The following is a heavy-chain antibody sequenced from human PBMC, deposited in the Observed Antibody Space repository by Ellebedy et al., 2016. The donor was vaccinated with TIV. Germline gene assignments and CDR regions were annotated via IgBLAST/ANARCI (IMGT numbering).Heavy chain of an antibody. J-gene: IGHJ6*03. CDR3: ARHGYSSGWYVRVYYYYMDV. V-gene: IGHV4-39*01. D-gene: IGHD6-19*01. Sequence: SETLSLXXTVSGGSISSSSYYWGWIRQPPGKGLEWIGSIYYSGSTYYNPSLKSRVTISVDTSKNQFSLKLSSVTAADTAVYYCARHGYSSGWYVRVYYYYMDVWGKGTTVTVSS. CDR2: IYYSGST. CDR1: GGSISSSSYY.